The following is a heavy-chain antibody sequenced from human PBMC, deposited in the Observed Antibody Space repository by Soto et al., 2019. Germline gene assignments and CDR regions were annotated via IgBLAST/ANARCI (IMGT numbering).Heavy chain of an antibody. J-gene: IGHJ6*02. CDR2: IWYDGSNK. V-gene: IGHV3-33*01. CDR3: ARTSDTADYYYYYGMDV. CDR1: GFTFSSYG. Sequence: QVQLVESGGGVVQPGRSLRLSCAASGFTFSSYGMHWVRQAPGKGLEWVAVIWYDGSNKYYADSVKGRFTISRDNSKNTLYLQMNSLRAEDTAVYYCARTSDTADYYYYYGMDVWGQGTTVTVSS. D-gene: IGHD5-18*01.